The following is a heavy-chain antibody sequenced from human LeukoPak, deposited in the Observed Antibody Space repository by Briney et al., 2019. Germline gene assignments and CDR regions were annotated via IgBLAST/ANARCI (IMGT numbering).Heavy chain of an antibody. V-gene: IGHV3-23*01. CDR1: GFLFSDCT. Sequence: GGSLRLSCAASGFLFSDCTMSWLRQAPGEGLQWVSAITPNGGFATYAEFVEGRFIISRDNSRNTLYLQMNSLRAEDTAVYYCAKPHASGIYLPYDNWGQGTPVTVSS. CDR3: AKPHASGIYLPYDN. J-gene: IGHJ4*02. CDR2: ITPNGGFA. D-gene: IGHD3-10*01.